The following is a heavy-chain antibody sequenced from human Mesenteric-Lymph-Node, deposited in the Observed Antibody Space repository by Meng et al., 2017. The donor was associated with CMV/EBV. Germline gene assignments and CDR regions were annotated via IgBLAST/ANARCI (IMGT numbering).Heavy chain of an antibody. CDR1: GDSINSGDYY. Sequence: CTVSGDSINSGDYYWSWTRQPPGKGLEWIGYIYYSGTTYYNPSLKSRLTMSIDTSKNQFSLKVSAVTAADTAVYYCARVPSSGCCDFWGQGTLVTVSS. CDR3: ARVPSSGCCDF. D-gene: IGHD3-22*01. V-gene: IGHV4-30-4*01. J-gene: IGHJ4*02. CDR2: IYYSGTT.